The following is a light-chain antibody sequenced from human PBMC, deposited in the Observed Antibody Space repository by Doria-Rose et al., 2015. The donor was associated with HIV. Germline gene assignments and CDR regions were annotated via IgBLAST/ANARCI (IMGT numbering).Light chain of an antibody. V-gene: IGKV3-20*01. CDR3: HQYGISWT. CDR2: DGS. CDR1: QSFSSTY. J-gene: IGKJ1*01. Sequence: TQSPGTLSLSPGERVTLSCRASQSFSSTYLAWYQQKPGQAPSLLIYDGSTRATGIPDRFSASGSGTDFTLTINRLEPEDFALYYCHQYGISWTFGQGTKVEI.